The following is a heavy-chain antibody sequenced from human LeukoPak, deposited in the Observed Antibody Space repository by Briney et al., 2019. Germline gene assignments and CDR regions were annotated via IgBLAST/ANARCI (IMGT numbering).Heavy chain of an antibody. V-gene: IGHV3-13*04. CDR3: ARSGTTMTGDGLDI. D-gene: IGHD4-17*01. CDR1: GFSLSSHD. CDR2: ISATGDT. J-gene: IGHJ3*02. Sequence: GGSLRLSCAASGFSLSSHDMHWVRQVTGKGLEWVSGISATGDTYYLGLVKGRFTISRENAKNALHLQMNSLRAGDTAVYYCARSGTTMTGDGLDIWGQGTMVTVSS.